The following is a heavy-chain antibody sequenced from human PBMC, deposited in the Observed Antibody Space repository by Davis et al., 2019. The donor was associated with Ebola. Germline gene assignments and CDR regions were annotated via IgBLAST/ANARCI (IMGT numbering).Heavy chain of an antibody. J-gene: IGHJ5*02. D-gene: IGHD6-6*01. CDR1: GFTFSSYG. Sequence: GESLKISCAASGFTFSSYGMHWVRQAPGKGLEWVAVIWYDGSNKYYADSVKGRFTISRDNSKNTLYLQMNSLRAEDTAVYYCARDMGSSSWDNWFDPWGQGTLVTVSS. CDR2: IWYDGSNK. V-gene: IGHV3-33*01. CDR3: ARDMGSSSWDNWFDP.